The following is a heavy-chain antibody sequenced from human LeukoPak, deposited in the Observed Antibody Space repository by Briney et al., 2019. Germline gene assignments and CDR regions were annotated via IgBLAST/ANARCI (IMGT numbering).Heavy chain of an antibody. CDR1: GFTFSNYW. CDR3: ARETPYGSLTFDY. Sequence: PGGSLRLSCAASGFTFSNYWMSWVRQAPGKGQEWVANTHGSEKYYVDSVKGRFTISRDNAKNSLYLQMNSLRAEDTAVYYCARETPYGSLTFDYWGQGTLVTVSS. CDR2: THGSEK. V-gene: IGHV3-7*03. D-gene: IGHD3-10*01. J-gene: IGHJ4*02.